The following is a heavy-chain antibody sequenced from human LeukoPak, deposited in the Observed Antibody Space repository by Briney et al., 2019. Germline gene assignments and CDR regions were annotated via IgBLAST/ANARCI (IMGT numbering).Heavy chain of an antibody. Sequence: ESGGSLRLSCAASGFTVSSNYMSWIRQAPGKGLEWVSVIYSGGSTYYADSVKGRFTISRDNSKNTLYLQMNSLRAEDTAVYYCASTVTTGDGLDDYWGQGTLVTVSS. CDR3: ASTVTTGDGLDDY. CDR2: IYSGGST. J-gene: IGHJ4*02. V-gene: IGHV3-53*01. D-gene: IGHD4-17*01. CDR1: GFTVSSNY.